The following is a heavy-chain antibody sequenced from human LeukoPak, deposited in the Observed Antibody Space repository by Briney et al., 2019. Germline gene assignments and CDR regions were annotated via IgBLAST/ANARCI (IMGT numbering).Heavy chain of an antibody. CDR3: TTDRQI. J-gene: IGHJ3*02. Sequence: GGPLRLPCAPSGFPFSNAWMGWVPRAPGRGVEWVGRIKSKTDGGTTDYAAPVKGRFTISRDDSKNTLYLQMNSLKTEDTAVYYCTTDRQIWGQGTMVTVSS. V-gene: IGHV3-15*01. CDR2: IKSKTDGGTT. CDR1: GFPFSNAW.